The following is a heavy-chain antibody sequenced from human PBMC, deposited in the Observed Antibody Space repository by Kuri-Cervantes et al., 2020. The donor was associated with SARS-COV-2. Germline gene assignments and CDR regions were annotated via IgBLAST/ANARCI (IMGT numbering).Heavy chain of an antibody. CDR3: ARDGEKAGYCSSTSCYFDY. J-gene: IGHJ4*02. D-gene: IGHD2-2*01. V-gene: IGHV4-39*02. Sequence: GSLRLSCTVSGGSISSSSYYWGWIRQPPGKGLEWIGSIYYSGSTYYNPSLKSRVTISVDASKNQFSLKLSSVTAADTAVYYCARDGEKAGYCSSTSCYFDYWGQGTLVTVSS. CDR2: IYYSGST. CDR1: GGSISSSSYY.